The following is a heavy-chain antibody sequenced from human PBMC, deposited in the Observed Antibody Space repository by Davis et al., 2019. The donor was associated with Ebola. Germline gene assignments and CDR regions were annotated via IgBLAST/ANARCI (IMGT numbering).Heavy chain of an antibody. V-gene: IGHV1-46*03. D-gene: IGHD2-21*02. J-gene: IGHJ6*02. CDR2: INPSGGST. CDR1: GYTFTSYY. CDR3: AREDIVVVTATYYYYYGMDV. Sequence: AASVKVSCKASGYTFTSYYMHWVRQAPGQVLEWMGIINPSGGSTSYAQKFQGRVTMTRDTSTSTVYMELSSLRSEDTAVYYCAREDIVVVTATYYYYYGMDVWGQGTTVTVSS.